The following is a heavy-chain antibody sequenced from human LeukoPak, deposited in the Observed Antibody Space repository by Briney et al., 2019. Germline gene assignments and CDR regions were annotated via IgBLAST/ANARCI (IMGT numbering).Heavy chain of an antibody. J-gene: IGHJ5*02. CDR3: ARDRSGDDGFWSGYYTNYFDP. Sequence: GGSLRLSCAASEFTFSTYSMNWVRQAPGKGLEWVSYIDTGTSTIYYADSVKGRFTISRDNAKNSLYLQMNSLRAEDTAVYYCARDRSGDDGFWSGYYTNYFDPWGQGTLVTVSS. V-gene: IGHV3-48*01. CDR2: IDTGTSTI. CDR1: EFTFSTYS. D-gene: IGHD3-3*01.